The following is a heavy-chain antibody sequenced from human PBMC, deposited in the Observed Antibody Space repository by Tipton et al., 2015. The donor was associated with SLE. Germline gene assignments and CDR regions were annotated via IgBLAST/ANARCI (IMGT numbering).Heavy chain of an antibody. CDR3: AVNVGASGSLGSFHH. CDR2: INWNGGST. V-gene: IGHV3-20*04. Sequence: PRLSCAASGFTFDDYGMSWVRQAPGKGLEWVSGINWNGGSTGYADSVKGRFTISRDNAKNSLYLQMNSLRAEDTALYYCAVNVGASGSLGSFHHWGQGTLVTVSS. J-gene: IGHJ1*01. D-gene: IGHD3-10*01. CDR1: GFTFDDYG.